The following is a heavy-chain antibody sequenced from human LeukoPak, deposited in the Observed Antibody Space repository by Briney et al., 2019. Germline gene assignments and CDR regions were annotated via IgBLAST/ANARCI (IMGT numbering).Heavy chain of an antibody. Sequence: SETLSLTCAVYGGSFSGYYWSWIRQPPGKGLEWIGEINHSGSTNYNPSLKSRVTISVDTSKNQFSLKLSSVTAADTAVYYCARVRRSGYYYYYGMDVWGQGTTVTVSS. CDR2: INHSGST. CDR1: GGSFSGYY. V-gene: IGHV4-34*01. D-gene: IGHD2-15*01. CDR3: ARVRRSGYYYYYGMDV. J-gene: IGHJ6*02.